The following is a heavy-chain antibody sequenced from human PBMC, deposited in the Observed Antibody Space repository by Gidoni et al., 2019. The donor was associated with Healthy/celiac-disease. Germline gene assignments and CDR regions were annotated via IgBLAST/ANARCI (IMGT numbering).Heavy chain of an antibody. CDR2: ISSSSSYI. CDR3: ARSPSMIVVDNWFDP. D-gene: IGHD3-22*01. Sequence: EVQLVESGGGLVKPGGSLSLSCAASGFPFSSYSMNWVRQAPGKGLGWVSSISSSSSYIYYADSVKGRFTISRDNAKNSLYLQMNSLRAEDTAVYYCARSPSMIVVDNWFDPWGQGTLVTVSS. J-gene: IGHJ5*02. CDR1: GFPFSSYS. V-gene: IGHV3-21*01.